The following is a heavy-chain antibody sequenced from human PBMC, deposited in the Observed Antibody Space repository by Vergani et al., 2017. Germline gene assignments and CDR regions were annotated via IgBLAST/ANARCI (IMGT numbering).Heavy chain of an antibody. CDR3: ARVNTETNGHLYYYYYMDV. CDR1: GGSFTSYH. V-gene: IGHV4-34*01. J-gene: IGHJ6*03. D-gene: IGHD4-11*01. Sequence: QVQLQQWGGGLLKPSETLSLTCVVNGGSFTSYHWTWIRQSPGEGLDWVGDIDHTGRPDCNPSLKSRLTMSVDKSRNQFSLTLNSVTATDTAIYFCARVNTETNGHLYYYYYMDVWGQGTAVTVS. CDR2: IDHTGRP.